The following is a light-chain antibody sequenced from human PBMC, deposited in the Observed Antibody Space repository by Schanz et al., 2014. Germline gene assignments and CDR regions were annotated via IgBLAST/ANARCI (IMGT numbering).Light chain of an antibody. V-gene: IGLV2-14*02. CDR1: SSDVGSYNT. J-gene: IGLJ3*02. Sequence: QSALTQPASVSGSPGQSITISCTGTSSDVGSYNTVSWYQQLPGKAPKLMIYEGSKRPSGVPDRFSGSKSGNTASLTISGLQTEDEADYYCSSYTSSSTLEVVFGGGTKLTVL. CDR3: SSYTSSSTLEVV. CDR2: EGS.